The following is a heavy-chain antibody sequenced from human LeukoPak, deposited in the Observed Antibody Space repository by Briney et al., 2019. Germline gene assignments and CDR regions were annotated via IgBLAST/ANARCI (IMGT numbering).Heavy chain of an antibody. Sequence: GRSLRLSCAASGFTFSSYGMQWVRQAPGKGLEWVAVISYDGSNKYYADSVKGRFTISRDNSKYTLYLQMSSLRAEETAVYYCAKGERYYYDSSGYPSDDWSQGRLVTVPS. J-gene: IGHJ4*02. CDR3: AKGERYYYDSSGYPSDD. CDR2: ISYDGSNK. CDR1: GFTFSSYG. D-gene: IGHD3-22*01. V-gene: IGHV3-30*18.